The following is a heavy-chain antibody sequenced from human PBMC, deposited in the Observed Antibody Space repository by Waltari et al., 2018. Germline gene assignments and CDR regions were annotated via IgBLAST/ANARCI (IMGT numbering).Heavy chain of an antibody. CDR3: ATVPLVLSEPKSYNWFDP. V-gene: IGHV1-24*01. CDR2: FDPEDGET. D-gene: IGHD1-1*01. Sequence: QVQLVQSGAEVKKPGASVKVSCKVSGYTLTELSMHWVRQAPGKGLEWRGGFDPEDGETIYAQKCQGRVTMTEDTSTDTAYMELSSLRSEDTAVYYCATVPLVLSEPKSYNWFDPWGQGTLVTVSS. CDR1: GYTLTELS. J-gene: IGHJ5*02.